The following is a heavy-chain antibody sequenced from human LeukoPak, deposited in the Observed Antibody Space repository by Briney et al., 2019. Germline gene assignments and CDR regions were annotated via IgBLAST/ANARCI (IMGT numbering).Heavy chain of an antibody. D-gene: IGHD6-13*01. CDR2: IYTGGST. J-gene: IGHJ5*02. CDR1: GGSISSYY. CDR3: ARDRIAAAGTVWFDP. Sequence: SETLSLTCTVSGGSISSYYWSWIRQPAGKGLEWIGRIYTGGSTNYNPSLKSRVTMSVDTSKNQLSLKLSSVTAADTAVYYCARDRIAAAGTVWFDPWGQGTLVTVSS. V-gene: IGHV4-4*07.